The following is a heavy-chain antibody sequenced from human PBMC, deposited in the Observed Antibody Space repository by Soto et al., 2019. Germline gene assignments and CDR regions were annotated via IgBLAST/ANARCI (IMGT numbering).Heavy chain of an antibody. CDR1: GFTFSDYY. V-gene: IGHV3-11*06. CDR3: ARDIVVVPAATPFAFDI. J-gene: IGHJ3*02. Sequence: GGSLRLSCAASGFTFSDYYMSWIRQAPGKGLEWVSYISSSSSYTNYADSVKGRFTISRDNAKNSLYLQMNSLRAEDTAVYYCARDIVVVPAATPFAFDIWGQGTMVTVSS. CDR2: ISSSSSYT. D-gene: IGHD2-2*01.